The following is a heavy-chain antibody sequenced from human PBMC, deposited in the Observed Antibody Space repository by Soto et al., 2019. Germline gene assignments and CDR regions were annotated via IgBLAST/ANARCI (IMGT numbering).Heavy chain of an antibody. CDR1: GFTFSSYG. CDR2: IWYDGSNK. D-gene: IGHD2-2*01. CDR3: ARDRAGMPLGHRVDY. J-gene: IGHJ4*02. Sequence: QVQLVESGGGVVQPGRSLRLSCAASGFTFSSYGMHWVRQAPGKGLEWVAVIWYDGSNKYYADSVKGRFTISRDNSKNTLYLQRNSLRDEDTAVYYCARDRAGMPLGHRVDYWGQGTLVTVSS. V-gene: IGHV3-33*01.